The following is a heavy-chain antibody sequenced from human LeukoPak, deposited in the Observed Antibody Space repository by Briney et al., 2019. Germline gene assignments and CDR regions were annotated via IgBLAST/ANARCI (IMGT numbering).Heavy chain of an antibody. CDR2: IYYSGST. CDR3: ARDDPHTRGVTTYYYYYYMDV. V-gene: IGHV4-59*01. CDR1: GGSISSYY. J-gene: IGHJ6*03. D-gene: IGHD4-17*01. Sequence: PSETLSLTCTVSGGSISSYYWSWIRQPPGKGLEWIGYIYYSGSTNYNPSLKSRVTISVDTSKNQFSLKLSSVTAADTAVYYCARDDPHTRGVTTYYYYYYMDVWGKGTTVTVSS.